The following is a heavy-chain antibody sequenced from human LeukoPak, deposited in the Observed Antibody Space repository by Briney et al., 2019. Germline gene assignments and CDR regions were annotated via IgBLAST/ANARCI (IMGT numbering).Heavy chain of an antibody. J-gene: IGHJ4*02. Sequence: GGSLRLSCAASGFTFSSYGMHWVRQAPGKGLEWVAFIRYDGSNKYYADSVKGRFTISRDNSKNTLYLQMNSLRAEDTAVYYCARVGWGAAAAHDYWGQGTLVTVSS. CDR3: ARVGWGAAAAHDY. CDR1: GFTFSSYG. D-gene: IGHD6-13*01. V-gene: IGHV3-30*02. CDR2: IRYDGSNK.